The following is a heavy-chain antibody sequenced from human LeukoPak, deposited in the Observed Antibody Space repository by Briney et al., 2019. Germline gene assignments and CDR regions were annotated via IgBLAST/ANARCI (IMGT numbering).Heavy chain of an antibody. V-gene: IGHV3-11*01. J-gene: IGHJ6*02. CDR2: ISSSASTI. Sequence: GGSLRLSCAASGFTFSDYYMSWIRQAPGKRLERVSYISSSASTIYYADSVYGRITIRRDNPQNSLYLQMNSVRAEDTAVYYCARYPDYYYYGLDVWVRGTTVAVSS. CDR1: GFTFSDYY. CDR3: ARYPDYYYYGLDV.